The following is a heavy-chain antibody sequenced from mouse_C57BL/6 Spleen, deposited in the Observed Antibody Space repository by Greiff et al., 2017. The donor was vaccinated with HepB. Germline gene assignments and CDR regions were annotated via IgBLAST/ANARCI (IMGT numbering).Heavy chain of an antibody. CDR3: TRWGTTVYFDY. Sequence: ESGAELVRPGASVTLSCKASGYTFTDYEMHWVKQTPVHGLEWIGAIDPETGGTAYNQKFKGKAILTADKSSSTAYMELRSLTSEDSAVYYCTRWGTTVYFDYWGQGTTLTVSS. J-gene: IGHJ2*01. V-gene: IGHV1-15*01. CDR1: GYTFTDYE. CDR2: IDPETGGT. D-gene: IGHD1-1*01.